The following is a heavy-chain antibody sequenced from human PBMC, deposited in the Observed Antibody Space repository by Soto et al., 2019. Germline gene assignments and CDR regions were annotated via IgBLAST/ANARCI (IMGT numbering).Heavy chain of an antibody. V-gene: IGHV3-21*01. J-gene: IGHJ6*02. Sequence: EVQLVESGGGLVKPGGSLRLSCAASGFTFSSYSMNWVRQAPGKGLEWVSSISSSSSYIYYADSVKGRFTISRDNAKNSLYLQMNSLRAEDTAVYYCARDGDCSSTSCYWRNEGYYYYYGMDVWGQGTTVTVSS. CDR2: ISSSSSYI. CDR1: GFTFSSYS. D-gene: IGHD2-2*01. CDR3: ARDGDCSSTSCYWRNEGYYYYYGMDV.